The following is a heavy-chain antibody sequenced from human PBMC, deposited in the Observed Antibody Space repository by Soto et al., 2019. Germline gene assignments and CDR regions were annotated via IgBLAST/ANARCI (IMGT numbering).Heavy chain of an antibody. CDR3: ARDNSYPDY. D-gene: IGHD5-18*01. Sequence: QVQLVESGGGVGQPGRSLRLSCAASGFTFSSYAMHCVRQAPGKGLEWGAVISYDGSNKYYADSVKGRFTISRDNSKNKLYLQMNSLRDEDTAVYYCARDNSYPDYWGQGTLVTVSS. J-gene: IGHJ4*02. CDR2: ISYDGSNK. V-gene: IGHV3-30-3*01. CDR1: GFTFSSYA.